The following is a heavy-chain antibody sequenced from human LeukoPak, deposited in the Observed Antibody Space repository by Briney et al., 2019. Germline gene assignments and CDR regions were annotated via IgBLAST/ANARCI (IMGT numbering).Heavy chain of an antibody. CDR1: GGSISSYY. V-gene: IGHV4-59*01. CDR2: IYYSGST. J-gene: IGHJ3*02. Sequence: SESLSLTCTVSGGSISSYYWSWIRQPPGKGLEWIGYIYYSGSTNYNPSLKSRVTISVDTSKNQFSLKLSSVTAADTAVYYCARAGLDAFDIWGQGTMVTVSS. CDR3: ARAGLDAFDI.